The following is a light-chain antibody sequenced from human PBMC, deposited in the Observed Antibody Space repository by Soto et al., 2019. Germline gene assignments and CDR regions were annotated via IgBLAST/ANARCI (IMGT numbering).Light chain of an antibody. CDR3: QQYNNWPAIA. CDR1: QSVRSN. CDR2: GAS. Sequence: ETVMTQSPATLPVSPGERATLSCRASQSVRSNLAWYQQKPGQAPRLLIYGASTRATGVPARFSGSGSGTDFTLTITSLQSEDFAVYYCQQYNNWPAIAFGQGTRLEIK. J-gene: IGKJ5*01. V-gene: IGKV3-15*01.